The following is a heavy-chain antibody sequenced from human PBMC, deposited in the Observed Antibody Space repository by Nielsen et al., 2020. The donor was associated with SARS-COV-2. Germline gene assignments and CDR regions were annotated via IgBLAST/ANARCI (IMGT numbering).Heavy chain of an antibody. CDR2: IVVSGGGR. J-gene: IGHJ2*01. CDR3: AKGQGADWYFDL. V-gene: IGHV3-23*01. Sequence: GESLKISCAASGFTFGNFAMSWVRQAPGKGLEWVSAIVVSGGGRYHADSVKGRFTIPRDNSKNTLYLQMNSLRAEDTAVYYCAKGQGADWYFDLWGRGTLVTVSS. CDR1: GFTFGNFA.